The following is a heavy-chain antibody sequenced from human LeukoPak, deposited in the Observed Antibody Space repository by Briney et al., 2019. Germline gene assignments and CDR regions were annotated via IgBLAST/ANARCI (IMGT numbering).Heavy chain of an antibody. D-gene: IGHD2-21*02. CDR3: AATLTYCGGDCYGRFDY. Sequence: SETLSLTCTVSGGSISSGGYYWSWIRQHPGKGLEWIGYIYYSGSTYYNPSLKSRVTISVDTSKNQFSLKLSSVTAADTAVYYCAATLTYCGGDCYGRFDYWGQGTLVTVSS. CDR2: IYYSGST. V-gene: IGHV4-31*03. J-gene: IGHJ4*02. CDR1: GGSISSGGYY.